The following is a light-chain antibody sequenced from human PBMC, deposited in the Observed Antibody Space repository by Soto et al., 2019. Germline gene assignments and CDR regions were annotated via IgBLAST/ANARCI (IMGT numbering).Light chain of an antibody. CDR2: DVS. Sequence: QSVLTQPASVSGSPGQSITISRTGTSSDVGGYNYVSWYQQHPGKAPKLMIYDVSNRPSGVSNRFSGSKSGNTASLTISGLQAEDEADYYCSSYTSSIPYVFGTGTKVTVL. CDR1: SSDVGGYNY. CDR3: SSYTSSIPYV. J-gene: IGLJ1*01. V-gene: IGLV2-14*01.